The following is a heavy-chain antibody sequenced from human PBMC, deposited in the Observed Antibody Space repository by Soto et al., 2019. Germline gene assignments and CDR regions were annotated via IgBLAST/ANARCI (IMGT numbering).Heavy chain of an antibody. Sequence: QVQLVQSGAEVKKPGSSVNVSCKTSGGTFGNSAVTWVRQAPGQGLEWLGGIGPMFGTANYAQKFQGRVTNTADDSTITAYMELNSLKADDTAVYYCARDGDPQSAFWSGPLGGGRFDPWGQGTLVTVSS. CDR2: IGPMFGTA. J-gene: IGHJ5*02. V-gene: IGHV1-69*12. CDR1: GGTFGNSA. D-gene: IGHD3-3*01. CDR3: ARDGDPQSAFWSGPLGGGRFDP.